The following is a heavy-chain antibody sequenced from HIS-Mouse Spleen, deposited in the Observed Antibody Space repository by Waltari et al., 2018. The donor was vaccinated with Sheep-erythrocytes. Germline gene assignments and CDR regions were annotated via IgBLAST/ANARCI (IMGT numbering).Heavy chain of an antibody. J-gene: IGHJ1*01. V-gene: IGHV1-2*02. D-gene: IGHD2-2*01. CDR1: GYTFTGYY. CDR3: ARGYCSSTSCYGYFQH. Sequence: QVQLVQSGAEVKKPGASVKVSCKASGYTFTGYYMHWVRQAPGQGLEWMGWKFQGRVTMTRDTSISTAYMELSRLRSDDTAVYYCARGYCSSTSCYGYFQHWGQGTLVTVSS.